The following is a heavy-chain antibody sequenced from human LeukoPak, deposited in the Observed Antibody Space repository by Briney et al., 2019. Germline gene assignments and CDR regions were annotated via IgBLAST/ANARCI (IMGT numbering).Heavy chain of an antibody. J-gene: IGHJ4*02. CDR2: IYSGGST. Sequence: PGGSLRLSCAASGFTVSSYYMNWVRQAPGKGLEWVSVIYSGGSTYYADSVKGRFTISRDNSKNTLYLQMNSLRAEDTAVYYCAREDDSSGYYYVGYFDYWGQGTLVTVSS. CDR3: AREDDSSGYYYVGYFDY. V-gene: IGHV3-53*01. CDR1: GFTVSSYY. D-gene: IGHD3-22*01.